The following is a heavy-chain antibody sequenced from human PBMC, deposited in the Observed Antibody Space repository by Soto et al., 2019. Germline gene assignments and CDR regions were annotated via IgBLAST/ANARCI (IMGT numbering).Heavy chain of an antibody. CDR1: GGSIGGYY. CDR3: GVDNVVRGGSRYCFDY. CDR2: IYTSGST. V-gene: IGHV4-4*07. J-gene: IGHJ4*02. Sequence: QVQLQESGPGLVKPSESLSLTCTVSGGSIGGYYWSWIRQPAGKGLEWIGRIYTSGSTNYNPSLNSRVTMSEATSKNQFSLKVASVAAADRAVYYCGVDNVVRGGSRYCFDYWGRGTLVTVSS. D-gene: IGHD3-10*01.